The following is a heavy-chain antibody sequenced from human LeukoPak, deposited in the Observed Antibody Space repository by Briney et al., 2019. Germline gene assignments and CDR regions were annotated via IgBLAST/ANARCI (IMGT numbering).Heavy chain of an antibody. CDR1: GFTFDDYG. Sequence: GGSLRLSCAASGFTFDDYGMSWVRQAPGKGLEWVSGINWNGGSTGYADSVKGRFTISRDNAQNSLYLQMNSLRAEDTALYYCARDPWGTEENWNYGWFDPWGQGTLVTVSS. V-gene: IGHV3-20*04. D-gene: IGHD1-7*01. CDR3: ARDPWGTEENWNYGWFDP. J-gene: IGHJ5*02. CDR2: INWNGGST.